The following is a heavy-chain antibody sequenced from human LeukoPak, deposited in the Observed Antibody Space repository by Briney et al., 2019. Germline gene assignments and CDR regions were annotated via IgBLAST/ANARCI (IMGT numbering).Heavy chain of an antibody. J-gene: IGHJ5*02. CDR3: TTIRGDSGYDPNWFDP. V-gene: IGHV3-15*01. Sequence: GGSLRLSCAASGFTFNNAGMSWVRQAPGKGLEWVGRIKSKTGGGTADYAATGKGRITILRDDSNHTLYLQLDSQKSKDTAVYFCTTIRGDSGYDPNWFDPWGKGTLVTVSS. CDR1: GFTFNNAG. CDR2: IKSKTGGGTA. D-gene: IGHD5-12*01.